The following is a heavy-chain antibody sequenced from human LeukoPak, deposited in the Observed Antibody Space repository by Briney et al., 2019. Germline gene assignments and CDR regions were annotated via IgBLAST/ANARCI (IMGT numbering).Heavy chain of an antibody. CDR3: ARGCPGGYSSSWYYYFDY. CDR1: GGPYSGYY. CDR2: INHSGST. Sequence: SETLSLTCAVYGGPYSGYYWSWIRQPPGKGLEWIGEINHSGSTNYNPSLKSRVTISVDTSKNQFSLKLNSVTAADTAVYYCARGCPGGYSSSWYYYFDYWGQGTLVTVSS. D-gene: IGHD6-13*01. V-gene: IGHV4-34*01. J-gene: IGHJ4*02.